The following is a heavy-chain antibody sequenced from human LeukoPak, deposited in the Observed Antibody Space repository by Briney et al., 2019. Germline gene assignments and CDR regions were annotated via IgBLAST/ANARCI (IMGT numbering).Heavy chain of an antibody. V-gene: IGHV4-59*01. CDR3: ARGPAWYSSGWYGFDC. J-gene: IGHJ4*02. D-gene: IGHD6-19*01. Sequence: PSETLSLTCTVSGDSLSSYYWSWIRQAPGKGLEWIGYIYNSGSTNYNPSLKSRVTISVDTSKHQFSLKLNSVTAADTAVYYCARGPAWYSSGWYGFDCWGQGTLVAVSS. CDR1: GDSLSSYY. CDR2: IYNSGST.